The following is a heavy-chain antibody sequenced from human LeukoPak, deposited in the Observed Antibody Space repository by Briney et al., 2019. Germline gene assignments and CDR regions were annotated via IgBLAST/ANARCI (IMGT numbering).Heavy chain of an antibody. CDR2: IYTSGST. CDR3: ARDRGQIGYYYYYYMDV. J-gene: IGHJ6*03. D-gene: IGHD3-22*01. V-gene: IGHV4-61*02. CDR1: GGSISSGSYY. Sequence: TSQTLSLTCTVSGGSISSGSYYWIWIRQPDGKGLEWIGRIYTSGSTNYNPSLKSRVTISVDTSKNQFSLKLSSVTAADTAVYYCARDRGQIGYYYYYYMDVWGKGTTVTVSS.